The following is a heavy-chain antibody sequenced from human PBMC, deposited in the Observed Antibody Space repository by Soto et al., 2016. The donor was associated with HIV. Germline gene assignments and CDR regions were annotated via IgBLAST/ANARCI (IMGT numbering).Heavy chain of an antibody. CDR3: AREGYYGSGSYRNSFDAFDI. Sequence: QVQLVQSGAEVRKPGASVKVSCKASGYTFTAYYIHWVRQAPGQGLEWMGWINPNTGATHYAQKFQGSVTMTRDTSSDTAYMELSRLTSDDTAVYYCAREGYYGSGSYRNSFDAFDIWAKGQWSPSLQ. CDR2: INPNTGAT. CDR1: GYTFTAYY. J-gene: IGHJ3*02. V-gene: IGHV1-2*02. D-gene: IGHD3-10*01.